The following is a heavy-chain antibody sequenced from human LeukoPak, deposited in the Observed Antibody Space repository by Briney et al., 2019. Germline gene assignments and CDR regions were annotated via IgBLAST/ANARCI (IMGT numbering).Heavy chain of an antibody. D-gene: IGHD5-12*01. V-gene: IGHV3-21*01. Sequence: GGSLRLSCAASGFIFSTYNMNWVRQAPGKGLEWVSSISTSSRYIYYAASLKGRFTISRDDAKNSLYLQMNSLRAEDTAVYFCAREASLSGYDCLDYWGQGALVTVSS. J-gene: IGHJ4*02. CDR2: ISTSSRYI. CDR1: GFIFSTYN. CDR3: AREASLSGYDCLDY.